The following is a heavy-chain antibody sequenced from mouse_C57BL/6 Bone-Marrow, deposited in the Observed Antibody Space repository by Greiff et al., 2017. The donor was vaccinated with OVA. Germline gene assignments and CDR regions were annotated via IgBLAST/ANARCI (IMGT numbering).Heavy chain of an antibody. V-gene: IGHV14-4*01. CDR1: GFNIKDDY. CDR2: IDPENGDT. CDR3: TTWDRYFDY. J-gene: IGHJ2*01. D-gene: IGHD4-1*01. Sequence: EVQLQQSGAELVKPGASVKLSCTASGFNIKDDYMNWVKQRPEQGLEWIGWIDPENGDTEYASGFQGKATITADTSSNTAYLQLSSLTSEDTAVYYCTTWDRYFDYWGQGTTLTVSS.